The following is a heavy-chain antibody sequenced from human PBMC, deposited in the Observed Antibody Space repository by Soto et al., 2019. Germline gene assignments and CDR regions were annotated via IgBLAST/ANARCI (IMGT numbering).Heavy chain of an antibody. CDR1: GFTFSSYS. CDR3: ARDVSLTTHYAFDI. D-gene: IGHD1-1*01. CDR2: ISSGSSYI. Sequence: PGGSLRLSCAVSGFTFSSYSMNWVRQAPGKGLEWVSSISSGSSYIYYTDSLKGRFTISRDNAKNSLYLQMNSLRVEDTAVYYCARDVSLTTHYAFDIWGQGTMVTVSS. V-gene: IGHV3-21*01. J-gene: IGHJ3*02.